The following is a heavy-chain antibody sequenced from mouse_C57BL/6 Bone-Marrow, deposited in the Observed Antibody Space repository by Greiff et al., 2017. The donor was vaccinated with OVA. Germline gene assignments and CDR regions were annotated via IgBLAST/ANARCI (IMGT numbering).Heavy chain of an antibody. Sequence: EVQLQQSGTVLARPGASVKMSCKPSGYTFTSYWMHWVKQRPGQGLEWIGAIYPGNSDTSYNQKFKGKAKLTAVTSASTAYMELSSLTNEDSAVYYCTTFIYYYGSSRHWYFDVWGTGTTVTVSS. J-gene: IGHJ1*03. D-gene: IGHD1-1*01. CDR1: GYTFTSYW. V-gene: IGHV1-5*01. CDR2: IYPGNSDT. CDR3: TTFIYYYGSSRHWYFDV.